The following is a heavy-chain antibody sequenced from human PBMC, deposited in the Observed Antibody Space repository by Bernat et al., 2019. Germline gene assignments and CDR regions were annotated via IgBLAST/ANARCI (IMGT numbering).Heavy chain of an antibody. D-gene: IGHD4-17*01. V-gene: IGHV1-18*01. CDR2: ISAYNGNT. J-gene: IGHJ4*02. CDR1: GYTFTSYG. Sequence: QVQLVQSGAEVKKPGASVKVSCKASGYTFTSYGISWVRQAPGQGLEWMGWISAYNGNTNYAQKFQERVTITRDMSTSTAYMELSSLRSEDTAVYYCAADLNPATTVTTAGDYWGQGTLVTVSS. CDR3: AADLNPATTVTTAGDY.